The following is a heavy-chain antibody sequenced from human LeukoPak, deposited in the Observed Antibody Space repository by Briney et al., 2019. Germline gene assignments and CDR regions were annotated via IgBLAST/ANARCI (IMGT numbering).Heavy chain of an antibody. Sequence: SETLSLTCTVSGASISGYYWSWIRQPPGKGLDYIGYVYYTGNTNYNPSLKSRVTISVDTSKNQFSLKLSAVTAADTAVYYCARGRGGGGTSNNWFDPWGQGTHVIVSS. V-gene: IGHV4-59*01. D-gene: IGHD2-15*01. CDR3: ARGRGGGGTSNNWFDP. CDR2: VYYTGNT. CDR1: GASISGYY. J-gene: IGHJ5*02.